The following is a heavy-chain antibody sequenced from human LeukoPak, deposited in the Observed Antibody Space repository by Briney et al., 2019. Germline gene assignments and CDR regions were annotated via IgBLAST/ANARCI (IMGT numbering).Heavy chain of an antibody. J-gene: IGHJ5*02. V-gene: IGHV3-23*01. CDR1: GFIFSSYA. Sequence: PGGSLRLSCEASGFIFSSYAMSWVRQAPGMGLEWVSVISASGGGKSYADSVKGRFTISGDNSKNTLYLQMSSLRAEDTAAYYCAKALHSRSTATPGMNWFDPWGPGALVTVSS. CDR3: AKALHSRSTATPGMNWFDP. CDR2: ISASGGGK. D-gene: IGHD4-11*01.